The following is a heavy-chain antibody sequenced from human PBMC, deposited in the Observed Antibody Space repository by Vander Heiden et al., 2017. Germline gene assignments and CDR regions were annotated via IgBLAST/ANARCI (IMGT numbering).Heavy chain of an antibody. CDR2: IKHDGSEK. CDR3: AREQFYGGGRDY. CDR1: GFTLSSYW. D-gene: IGHD4-17*01. V-gene: IGHV3-7*01. J-gene: IGHJ4*02. Sequence: EVQLVESGGGLVQPGGSLRLSCAASGFTLSSYWMSWVRQAPGKGLEWVANIKHDGSEKYYVDSVKGRFTISRDNAKNSLFLQLRSLRAGGRAVYYYAREQFYGGGRDYWGQGTLGTVSS.